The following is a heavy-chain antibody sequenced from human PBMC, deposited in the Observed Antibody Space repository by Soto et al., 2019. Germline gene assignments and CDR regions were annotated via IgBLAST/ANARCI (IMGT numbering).Heavy chain of an antibody. V-gene: IGHV4-30-4*01. CDR2: IYYSGST. J-gene: IGHJ5*02. D-gene: IGHD1-20*01. Sequence: SETLSLTCTVSGGSISSGDYYWSWIRQPPGKGLEWIGYIYYSGSTYYNPSLKSRVTISVDTSKNQFSLKLSSVTAADTAVYYCARGFPPPYIWFDPWGQGTLVTVSS. CDR3: ARGFPPPYIWFDP. CDR1: GGSISSGDYY.